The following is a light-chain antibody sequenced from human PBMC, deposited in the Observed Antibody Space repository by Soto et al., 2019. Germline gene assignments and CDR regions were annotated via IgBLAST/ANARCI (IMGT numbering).Light chain of an antibody. CDR3: QQFGTSRLT. V-gene: IGKV3-20*01. J-gene: IGKJ4*01. CDR1: QSVSSRS. CDR2: GAS. Sequence: EIVLTRSPGTLSLSPGERATLSCRASQSVSSRSLAWYQQKPGQAPRLLIYGASNRATGIPDRFSGSGSGTDFTLTISRLEPEDFAMYYCQQFGTSRLTFGGGTKVDIK.